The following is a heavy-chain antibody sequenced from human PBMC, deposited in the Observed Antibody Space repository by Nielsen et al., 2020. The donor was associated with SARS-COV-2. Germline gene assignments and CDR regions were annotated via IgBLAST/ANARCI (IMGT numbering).Heavy chain of an antibody. D-gene: IGHD1-26*01. CDR1: GFTFSSYG. J-gene: IGHJ6*03. V-gene: IGHV3-30*18. CDR2: ISYDGSNK. Sequence: GESLKISCAASGFTFSSYGMHWVRQAPGKGLEWVAVISYDGSNKYYADSVKGRFTISRDNSKNTLYLQMNSLRAEDTAVYYCAKDGPRVNSGSYDYYYYMDVWGKGTTFTVSS. CDR3: AKDGPRVNSGSYDYYYYMDV.